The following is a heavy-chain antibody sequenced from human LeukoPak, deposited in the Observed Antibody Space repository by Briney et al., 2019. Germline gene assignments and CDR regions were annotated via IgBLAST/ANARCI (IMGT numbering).Heavy chain of an antibody. Sequence: ASVKVSCKASGYTFTSYGISWVRQAPGQGREWMGWINPNSGGTNYAQKFQGRVTMTRDTAISTAYMELSRLRSDDTAVYYCARATLDYYYGSGSFDYWGQGTLVTVSS. D-gene: IGHD3-10*01. CDR1: GYTFTSYG. CDR2: INPNSGGT. CDR3: ARATLDYYYGSGSFDY. J-gene: IGHJ4*02. V-gene: IGHV1-2*02.